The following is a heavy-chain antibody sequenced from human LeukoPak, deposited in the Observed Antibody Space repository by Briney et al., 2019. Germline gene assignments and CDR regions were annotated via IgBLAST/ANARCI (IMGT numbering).Heavy chain of an antibody. Sequence: GGSLRLSCAASGFTFSSYAMSWVRQAPGKGLEWVSAISGSGGSTYYADSVKGRFTISRDNSKNTLYLQMNSLRAEDTAVYYCARGSTRSSYFDYWGQGTLVTVSS. J-gene: IGHJ4*02. CDR1: GFTFSSYA. CDR2: ISGSGGST. V-gene: IGHV3-23*01. CDR3: ARGSTRSSYFDY.